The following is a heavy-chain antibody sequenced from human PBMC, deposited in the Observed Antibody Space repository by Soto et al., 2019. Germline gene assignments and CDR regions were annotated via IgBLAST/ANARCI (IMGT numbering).Heavy chain of an antibody. CDR1: GGSISSGGYY. V-gene: IGHV4-31*03. CDR2: IYYSGST. J-gene: IGHJ4*02. D-gene: IGHD2-2*01. CDR3: ASSTSCCDDFDY. Sequence: SETLSLTCTVSGGSISSGGYYWSWIRQHPGKGLEWIGYIYYSGSTYYNPSLKSRVTISVDTSKNQFSLKLSSVTAADTAVYYCASSTSCCDDFDYWGQGTLVTVSS.